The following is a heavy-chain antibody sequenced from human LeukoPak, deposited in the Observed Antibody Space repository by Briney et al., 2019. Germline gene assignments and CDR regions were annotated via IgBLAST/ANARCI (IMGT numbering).Heavy chain of an antibody. CDR1: GFTFSSYS. J-gene: IGHJ3*02. V-gene: IGHV3-21*01. D-gene: IGHD1-26*01. Sequence: SGGSLRLSCAASGFTFSSYSMNWVRQAPGKGLEWVSSISSSSSYIYYADSVKGRFTISRDNAKNSLYLQMNSLRAEDTAVYYCARDLFDTGIVGAALGAFDIWGQGTMVTVSS. CDR3: ARDLFDTGIVGAALGAFDI. CDR2: ISSSSSYI.